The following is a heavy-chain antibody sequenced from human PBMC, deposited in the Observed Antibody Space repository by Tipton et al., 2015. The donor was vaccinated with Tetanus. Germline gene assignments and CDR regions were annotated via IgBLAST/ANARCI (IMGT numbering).Heavy chain of an antibody. V-gene: IGHV3-23*01. CDR1: GFAFSNFW. Sequence: SLRLSCAASGFAFSNFWMNWVRQAPGKGLEWVSGISVRGSHTYYADPVKGRFSISRDNSKNTVYLQMNSLRDEDTAVYYCAKDPASRGWFDPWGQGTLVSVSS. CDR2: ISVRGSHT. CDR3: AKDPASRGWFDP. J-gene: IGHJ5*02.